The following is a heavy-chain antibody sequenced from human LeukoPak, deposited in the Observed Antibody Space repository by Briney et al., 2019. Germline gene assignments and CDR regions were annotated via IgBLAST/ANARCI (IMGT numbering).Heavy chain of an antibody. CDR1: GGSISSYY. D-gene: IGHD3-10*01. Sequence: PSETGSLSCTVSGGSISSYYWSWIRQPPGKGLEWIGYIYYSGSTNYNPSLKSRVTISVDTSKNQFSLKLSSVTAADTAVYYCARDLDGGNWFDPWGQGTLVTVSS. J-gene: IGHJ5*02. CDR3: ARDLDGGNWFDP. V-gene: IGHV4-59*01. CDR2: IYYSGST.